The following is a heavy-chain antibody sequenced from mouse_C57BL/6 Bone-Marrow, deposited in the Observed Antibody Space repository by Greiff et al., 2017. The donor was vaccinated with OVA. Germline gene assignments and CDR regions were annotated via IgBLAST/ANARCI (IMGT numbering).Heavy chain of an antibody. D-gene: IGHD1-1*01. Sequence: VQLQQSGPELVKPGASVKISCKASGYSFTDYNMNWVKQSNGKSLEWIGVINPNYGTTSYNQKLKGKATLTVDQSSRTAYMQLNSLTSEDSAVYYCAIYDGSSDRYFDVWGTGTTVTVSS. CDR1: GYSFTDYN. V-gene: IGHV1-39*01. CDR3: AIYDGSSDRYFDV. CDR2: INPNYGTT. J-gene: IGHJ1*03.